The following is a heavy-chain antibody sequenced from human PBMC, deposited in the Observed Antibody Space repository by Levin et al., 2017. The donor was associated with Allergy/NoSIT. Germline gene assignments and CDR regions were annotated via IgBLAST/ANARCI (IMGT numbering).Heavy chain of an antibody. CDR2: INAGNGDT. Sequence: GASVKVSCKASGYSFTTYTIHWVRQAPGQRLEWMGWINAGNGDTRLSQKFPGRITITRDASTSTVSLELRTLRSEDTAVYFCARDFCSGTSCSLLGYWGQGTLVTVSS. CDR1: GYSFTTYT. J-gene: IGHJ4*02. D-gene: IGHD2-15*01. V-gene: IGHV1-3*01. CDR3: ARDFCSGTSCSLLGY.